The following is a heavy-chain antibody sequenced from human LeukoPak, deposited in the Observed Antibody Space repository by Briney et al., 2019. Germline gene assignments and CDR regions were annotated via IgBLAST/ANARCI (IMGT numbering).Heavy chain of an antibody. V-gene: IGHV3-30*03. CDR2: VSYDGSNK. D-gene: IGHD1-26*01. CDR3: AREASGSYFHH. Sequence: GGSLRLSCAASGFTFSSYGMHWVRQAPGKGLEWVAVVSYDGSNKYYADSVKGRFTISRDNSKNTVYLQMNRLRAEDMAVYYCAREASGSYFHHWGQGTLVTVSS. J-gene: IGHJ1*01. CDR1: GFTFSSYG.